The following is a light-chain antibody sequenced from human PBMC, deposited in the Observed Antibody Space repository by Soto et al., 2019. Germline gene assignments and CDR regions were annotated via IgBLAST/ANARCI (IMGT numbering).Light chain of an antibody. CDR1: QSIYYS. V-gene: IGKV1-5*03. J-gene: IGKJ1*01. CDR3: LQYDSYSLWT. Sequence: DIQMTQSPSTLSASVGDRVTITCRASQSIYYSLAWYQQKPGKAPKLLIYKASSLESGVPSRFSGSGYGTVVTLTISSLQPDDFATYYCLQYDSYSLWTFGQGTKVEIK. CDR2: KAS.